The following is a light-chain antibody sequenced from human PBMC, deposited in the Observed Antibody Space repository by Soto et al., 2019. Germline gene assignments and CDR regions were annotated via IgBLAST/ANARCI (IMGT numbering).Light chain of an antibody. J-gene: IGKJ1*01. CDR1: QTISNW. Sequence: DIQMTQSPSTLSASVGDRVTITCRAGQTISNWLAWYQQKPGKAPNLLIYDASSLKSAVPSRCSVRLSGTECTLTISSLQPDDFSTYYCQQYNSYTWPFGQVTKVDIK. V-gene: IGKV1-5*01. CDR2: DAS. CDR3: QQYNSYTWP.